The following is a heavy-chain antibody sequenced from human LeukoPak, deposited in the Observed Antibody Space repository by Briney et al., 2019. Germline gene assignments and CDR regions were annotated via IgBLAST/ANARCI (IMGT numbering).Heavy chain of an antibody. CDR2: INPNSGGT. V-gene: IGHV1-2*02. CDR3: ARPMTTVTTDPDYFDY. CDR1: GYTFTGYY. J-gene: IGHJ4*02. Sequence: ASVKVSCKASGYTFTGYYMHWVRQAPGQGLEWMGWINPNSGGTNYAQKFQGRVTMTRDTSISTAHMELSRLRSDDTAVYYCARPMTTVTTDPDYFDYWGQGTLVTVSS. D-gene: IGHD4-11*01.